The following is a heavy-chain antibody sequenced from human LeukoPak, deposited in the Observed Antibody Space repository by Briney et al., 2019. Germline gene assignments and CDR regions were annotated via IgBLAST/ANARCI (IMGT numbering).Heavy chain of an antibody. Sequence: SVKVSCKASGGTFSSYAISWVRQAPGQGLEWMGGIIPIFGKPSYAQKFQGRVTITADISTSTVYMELSSLRSDDTAVYYCARGKLLDTFDIWGQGTMVAVSS. CDR2: IIPIFGKP. J-gene: IGHJ3*02. V-gene: IGHV1-69*06. CDR1: GGTFSSYA. CDR3: ARGKLLDTFDI. D-gene: IGHD3-10*01.